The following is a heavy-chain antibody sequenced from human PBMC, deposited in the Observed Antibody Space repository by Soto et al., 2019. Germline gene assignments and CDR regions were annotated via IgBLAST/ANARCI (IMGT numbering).Heavy chain of an antibody. CDR2: IDWDDDK. V-gene: IGHV2-70*01. J-gene: IGHJ4*02. Sequence: SGPTLVNPTQTLTLTCTLSGFSLSTSGMCVSWIRQPPGKALEWLALIDWDDDKYYSTSLKTRLTISKDTSKNQVVLTMTNMDPVDTATYYCARVVEYSSSSAVWVNFDYWGQGTLVTVSS. CDR3: ARVVEYSSSSAVWVNFDY. CDR1: GFSLSTSGMC. D-gene: IGHD6-6*01.